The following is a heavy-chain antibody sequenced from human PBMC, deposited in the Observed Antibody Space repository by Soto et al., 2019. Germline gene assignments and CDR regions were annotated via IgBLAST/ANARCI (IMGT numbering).Heavy chain of an antibody. V-gene: IGHV3-23*01. CDR2: ISGSGGST. Sequence: QPGGSLRLSCAASGFTFSSYAMSWVRQAPGKGLEWVSAISGSGGSTYSADSVKGRFTISRDNSKNTLYLPMNGLRAEDTAVYYCAKSYSMALLEYWGRGTLVTVS. J-gene: IGHJ4*02. CDR3: AKSYSMALLEY. CDR1: GFTFSSYA. D-gene: IGHD3-10*01.